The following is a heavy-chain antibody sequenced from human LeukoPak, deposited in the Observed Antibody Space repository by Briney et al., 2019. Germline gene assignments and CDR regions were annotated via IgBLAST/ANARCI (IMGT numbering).Heavy chain of an antibody. J-gene: IGHJ4*02. CDR3: AKDSGGSYYYFDY. CDR1: GFTLDDYA. D-gene: IGHD1-26*01. V-gene: IGHV3-9*03. CDR2: ISWNSGSI. Sequence: GRSLRLSCAASGFTLDDYAMHWVRQAPRKGLGWVSGISWNSGSIGYADSVKGRFTISRDNAKNSLYLQMNSLRAEDMALYYCAKDSGGSYYYFDYWGQGTLVTVSS.